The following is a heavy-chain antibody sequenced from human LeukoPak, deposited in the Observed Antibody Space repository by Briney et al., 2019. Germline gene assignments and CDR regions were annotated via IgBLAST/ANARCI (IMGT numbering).Heavy chain of an antibody. J-gene: IGHJ4*02. CDR2: IYHIGGT. CDR1: GYSISSGNY. CDR3: ARRRDYYDSSGYFRFDY. V-gene: IGHV4-38-2*02. Sequence: SETLSLTCIVSGYSISSGNYWCWSRQSPRKGVLWSRSIYHIGGTFYNPSLTSRGTISVDTSKNQFSLKLSFVTAADTGVYYCARRRDYYDSSGYFRFDYWGQGALVPVSS. D-gene: IGHD3-22*01.